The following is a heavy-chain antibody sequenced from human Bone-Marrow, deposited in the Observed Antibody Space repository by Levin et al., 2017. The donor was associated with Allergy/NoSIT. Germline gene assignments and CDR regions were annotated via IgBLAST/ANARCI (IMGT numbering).Heavy chain of an antibody. V-gene: IGHV3-33*01. J-gene: IGHJ3*02. CDR3: ARGIAAAEHAFDI. D-gene: IGHD6-13*01. CDR2: IWYDGSNK. Sequence: PGGSLRLSCAASGFTFSSYGMHWVRQAPGKGLEWVAVIWYDGSNKYYADSVKGRFTISRDNSKNTLYLQMNSLRAEDTAVYYCARGIAAAEHAFDIWGQGTMVTVSS. CDR1: GFTFSSYG.